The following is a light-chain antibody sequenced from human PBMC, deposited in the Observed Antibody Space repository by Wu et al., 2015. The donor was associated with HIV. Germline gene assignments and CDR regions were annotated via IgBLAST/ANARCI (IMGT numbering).Light chain of an antibody. Sequence: DIQMTQSPSSLPASVGDRVTVTCRASQTIGSDLNWYQQKTGQAPKLLIYAASSLQSGVPSRFSGSGSGTDFTLTISNLQPEDFATYYCQQSYTTQYSFGPGDQAGDQT. CDR2: AAS. CDR1: QTIGSD. CDR3: QQSYTTQYS. V-gene: IGKV1-39*01. J-gene: IGKJ2*03.